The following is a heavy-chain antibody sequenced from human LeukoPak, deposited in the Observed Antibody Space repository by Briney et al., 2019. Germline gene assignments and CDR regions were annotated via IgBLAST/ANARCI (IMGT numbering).Heavy chain of an antibody. CDR1: GFTFSSYG. J-gene: IGHJ4*02. D-gene: IGHD2-2*01. V-gene: IGHV3-23*01. CDR3: AKLSTSPYYFDY. CDR2: ISASGTGT. Sequence: GGSLRLSCAASGFTFSSYGVSWVRQTPGKGLEWVSAISASGTGTYFADSVKGRFTISRDNSKNTLYLQMNSLRAEDTAVYYCAKLSTSPYYFDYWGQGTLVTVSS.